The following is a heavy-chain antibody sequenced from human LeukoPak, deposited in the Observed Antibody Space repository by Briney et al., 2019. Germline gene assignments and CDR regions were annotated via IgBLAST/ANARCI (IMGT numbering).Heavy chain of an antibody. Sequence: GASVKVSYKASGYTFTSYDINWVRQATGQGLEWMGWMNPNSGNTGYAQKFQGRVTMTRNTSISTAYMELSSLRSEDTAVYYCARGRVRQQPHVSFGYWGQGTLVTVSS. CDR2: MNPNSGNT. CDR3: ARGRVRQQPHVSFGY. V-gene: IGHV1-8*01. J-gene: IGHJ4*02. D-gene: IGHD6-13*01. CDR1: GYTFTSYD.